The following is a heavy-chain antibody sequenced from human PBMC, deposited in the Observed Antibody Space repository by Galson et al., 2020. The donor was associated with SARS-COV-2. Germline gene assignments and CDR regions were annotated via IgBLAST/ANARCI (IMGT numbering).Heavy chain of an antibody. CDR2: IYHSGTT. V-gene: IGHV4-38-2*02. J-gene: IGHJ4*02. CDR1: GYSISSGYF. Sequence: SETLSLTCTVSGYSISSGYFWGWIRQSPGKGLEWMGSIYHSGTTYYNPSLKSRVTISVDTSKNQFSLKLSSVTAADTAIYYCATYSVVVVAPTPLRADYWGQGTLVTVSS. D-gene: IGHD2-15*01. CDR3: ATYSVVVVAPTPLRADY.